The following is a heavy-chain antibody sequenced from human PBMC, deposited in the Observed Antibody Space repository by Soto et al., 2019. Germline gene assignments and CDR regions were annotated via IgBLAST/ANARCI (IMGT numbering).Heavy chain of an antibody. Sequence: SETLSLTCTVFGGSISSSSYYWGWIRQPQGKGMEWIGSIYYSGSTYYNPSLKSRVTISVDTSKNQFSLRLSSVTAADTAVYYCARQNRITIFGVVIISWFDPWGQGTLVTVSS. D-gene: IGHD3-3*01. V-gene: IGHV4-39*01. CDR2: IYYSGST. CDR1: GGSISSSSYY. J-gene: IGHJ5*02. CDR3: ARQNRITIFGVVIISWFDP.